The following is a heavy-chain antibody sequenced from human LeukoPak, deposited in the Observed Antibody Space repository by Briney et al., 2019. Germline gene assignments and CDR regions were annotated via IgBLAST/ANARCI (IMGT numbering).Heavy chain of an antibody. D-gene: IGHD6-13*01. V-gene: IGHV1-46*01. CDR1: GYTFTSYY. CDR2: IYPSGGST. J-gene: IGHJ3*02. Sequence: ASVKVSCKASGYTFTSYYIHWVRQAPGQGPEWMGIIYPSGGSTTYAQKFQGRVTMTRDMSTSTVYMELRSLRSDDTAVYYCAREDDSSSWYRDAFDIWGQGTMVTVSS. CDR3: AREDDSSSWYRDAFDI.